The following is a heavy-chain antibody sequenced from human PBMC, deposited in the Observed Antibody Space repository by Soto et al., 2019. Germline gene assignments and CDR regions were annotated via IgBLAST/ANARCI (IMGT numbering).Heavy chain of an antibody. Sequence: GGSLRLSCAASGFTFNSNAMDWVRLAPGKGPEWLSAISGSGDSTRYADSVKGRFIISRDNSKNTLYMQMNNLRAEDTAIYYCAKEWGGWSFDIWGQGTMVTVSS. D-gene: IGHD3-16*01. V-gene: IGHV3-23*01. CDR3: AKEWGGWSFDI. J-gene: IGHJ3*02. CDR1: GFTFNSNA. CDR2: ISGSGDST.